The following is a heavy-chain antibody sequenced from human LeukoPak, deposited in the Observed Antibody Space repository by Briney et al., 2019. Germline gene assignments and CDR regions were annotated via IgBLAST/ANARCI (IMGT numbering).Heavy chain of an antibody. D-gene: IGHD3-3*01. CDR1: GYSFTSYW. Sequence: GAPLQISCKASGYSFTSYWIGWVRQMRGKGLEWRGIICRGSSDTRYSPSFQVQVTISADKSISTVYLQWSSLKASDTAMYYCARLEDFWSGYYPLGAFDIWGQGTMVTVSS. CDR3: ARLEDFWSGYYPLGAFDI. J-gene: IGHJ3*02. V-gene: IGHV5-51*01. CDR2: ICRGSSDT.